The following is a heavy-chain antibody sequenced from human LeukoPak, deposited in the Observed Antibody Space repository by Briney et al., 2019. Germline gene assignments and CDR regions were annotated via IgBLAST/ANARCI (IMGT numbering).Heavy chain of an antibody. CDR1: GFTFSSYW. Sequence: GGSLRLSCVASGFTFSSYWMTWVRQAPGKGLEWLANVKEDGSIQYYLDSVRGRFTISRDNAKTSVYLQLNSLRADDTAVYYCARDVWTGVAVSDYWGQGTLVTVSS. V-gene: IGHV3-7*01. CDR2: VKEDGSIQ. CDR3: ARDVWTGVAVSDY. J-gene: IGHJ4*02. D-gene: IGHD6-19*01.